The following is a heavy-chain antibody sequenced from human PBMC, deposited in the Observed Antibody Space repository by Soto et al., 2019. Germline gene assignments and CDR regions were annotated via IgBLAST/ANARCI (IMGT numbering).Heavy chain of an antibody. V-gene: IGHV2-5*01. CDR3: AHREGYSYGNDNSFDP. D-gene: IGHD5-18*01. CDR1: GFSLSTSGVR. J-gene: IGHJ5*02. Sequence: SGPTLVNPTQTLTLTCTFSGFSLSTSGVRVGWIRQPPGKALEWLALIYWNDDKRYSPSLKSRLTITKDTSKNQVVLTMTNMDHVDTATYYCAHREGYSYGNDNSFDPWGQGTLVTVSS. CDR2: IYWNDDK.